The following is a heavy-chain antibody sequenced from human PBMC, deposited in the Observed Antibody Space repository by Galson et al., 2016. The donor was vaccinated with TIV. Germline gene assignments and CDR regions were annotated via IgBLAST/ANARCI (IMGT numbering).Heavy chain of an antibody. V-gene: IGHV3-33*01. D-gene: IGHD3-10*01. CDR1: GLTFSRYG. CDR2: IWFDGSHQ. CDR3: ARDLLVSGRRGEWYFDL. J-gene: IGHJ2*01. Sequence: SLRLSCAAPGLTFSRYGMHWVRQAPGKGLEWVALIWFDGSHQYYTDSVKGRFTISRDNSKNTLYLQMNSLRAEDSAVYYCARDLLVSGRRGEWYFDLWGRGTLVTVSS.